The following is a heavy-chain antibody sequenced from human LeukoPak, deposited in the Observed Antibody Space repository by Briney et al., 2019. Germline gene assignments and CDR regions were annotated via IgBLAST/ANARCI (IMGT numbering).Heavy chain of an antibody. Sequence: AGSLRLSCAASGFTFSSYRMNWVRQAPGKGLEWVSSISSSSTNIYYADSVKGRFTIPRDNAKNSLYLQMNSLRAEDTVVYYCARVYSSGWYFDPWGQGTLVTVSS. CDR2: ISSSSTNI. CDR3: ARVYSSGWYFDP. D-gene: IGHD6-19*01. CDR1: GFTFSSYR. J-gene: IGHJ5*02. V-gene: IGHV3-21*01.